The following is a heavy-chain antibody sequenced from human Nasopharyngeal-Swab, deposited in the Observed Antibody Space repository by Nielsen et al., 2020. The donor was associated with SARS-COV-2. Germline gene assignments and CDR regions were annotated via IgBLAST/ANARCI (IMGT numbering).Heavy chain of an antibody. J-gene: IGHJ4*02. V-gene: IGHV4-34*01. Sequence: SETLSLTCAVYGGSISGYYWSWIRQPPGKGLEWIGEISHYGSTNCNPSLKSRVTISVDTSKNQFSLKLSSVTAADTAVYYCARGRSSGWYHYYFDYWGQGTLVTVSS. D-gene: IGHD6-19*01. CDR2: ISHYGST. CDR3: ARGRSSGWYHYYFDY. CDR1: GGSISGYY.